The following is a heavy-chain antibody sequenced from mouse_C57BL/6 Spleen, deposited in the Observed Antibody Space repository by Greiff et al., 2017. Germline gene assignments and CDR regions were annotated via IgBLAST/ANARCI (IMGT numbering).Heavy chain of an antibody. CDR1: GYTFTSYW. D-gene: IGHD1-1*01. Sequence: VQLQQPWAELVKPGASVKLSCKASGYTFTSYWMQWVKQRPGPGLEWVGEIDPSDSYTNYNQKFKGKATLAVDTSSSTAYMQLRSLTSEDSAVYYCASPYDGSSPFAYWGQGTLVTVSA. J-gene: IGHJ3*01. CDR3: ASPYDGSSPFAY. CDR2: IDPSDSYT. V-gene: IGHV1-50*01.